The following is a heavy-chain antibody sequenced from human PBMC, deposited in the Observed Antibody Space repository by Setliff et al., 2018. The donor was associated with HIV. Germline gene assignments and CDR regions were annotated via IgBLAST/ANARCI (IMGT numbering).Heavy chain of an antibody. Sequence: ASVKVSCKAIGYMILGYKMNWVRQAPGQGLEWIGRISPNNGAAEYAPKFQGRVSMTLDTSISTAYLEIPRLTSDDAAVYFCARPRVFDSFDVCG. D-gene: IGHD6-6*01. J-gene: IGHJ3*01. CDR2: ISPNNGAA. CDR1: GYMILGYK. CDR3: ARPRVFDSFDV. V-gene: IGHV1-2*06.